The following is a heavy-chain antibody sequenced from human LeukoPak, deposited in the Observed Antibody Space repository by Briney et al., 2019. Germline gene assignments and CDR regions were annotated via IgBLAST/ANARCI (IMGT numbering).Heavy chain of an antibody. Sequence: SETLSLTCTVSGGSISSSSYYWGWLRQPPGKGLEWFGSIYYSGSTYYNPSLKSRVTISVDTSKNQFSLKLSSVTAADTAVYYCARDIDYYDSSGYSAPHDAFDTWGQGTMVTVSS. CDR1: GGSISSSSYY. V-gene: IGHV4-39*07. D-gene: IGHD3-22*01. CDR2: IYYSGST. CDR3: ARDIDYYDSSGYSAPHDAFDT. J-gene: IGHJ3*02.